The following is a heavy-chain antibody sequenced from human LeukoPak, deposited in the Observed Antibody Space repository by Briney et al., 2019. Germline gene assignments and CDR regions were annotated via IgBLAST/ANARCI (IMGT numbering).Heavy chain of an antibody. CDR2: IIPIFGTA. J-gene: IGHJ4*02. CDR1: GGTFSSYA. D-gene: IGHD3-10*01. V-gene: IGHV1-69*13. Sequence: SVKVSCKASGGTFSSYAISWVRQAPGQGLEWMGGIIPIFGTANYAQKFQGRVTITADESTRTAYMELSSLRSEDTAVYYCAREVPPDGSGSPGGTIAEPYFDYWGQGTLVTVSS. CDR3: AREVPPDGSGSPGGTIAEPYFDY.